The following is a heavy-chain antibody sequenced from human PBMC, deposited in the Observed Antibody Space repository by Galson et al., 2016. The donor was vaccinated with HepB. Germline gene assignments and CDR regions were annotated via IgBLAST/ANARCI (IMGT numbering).Heavy chain of an antibody. CDR2: IIPIFGTA. Sequence: SVKVSCKASGGTFSSYAISWVRQAPGQGLEWMGGIIPIFGTAKYAQMFQGRVTITADESTNTAYMELSSLRSEDTAVYFCARDDRTVDGYPRYWGQGTTVIVSS. J-gene: IGHJ3*01. D-gene: IGHD5-24*01. CDR3: ARDDRTVDGYPRY. V-gene: IGHV1-69*13. CDR1: GGTFSSYA.